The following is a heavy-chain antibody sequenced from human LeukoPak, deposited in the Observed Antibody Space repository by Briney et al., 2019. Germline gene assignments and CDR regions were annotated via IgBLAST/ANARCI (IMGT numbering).Heavy chain of an antibody. Sequence: PGGSLRLSCAASGFTFSSYAMSWVRQAPGKGLEWVSAISGSGGSTYYADSVKGRFTISRDNSKNTLYLQMNSLRAEDTAVYYCAGRYCYDSIEDYWGQGTLVTVSS. CDR1: GFTFSSYA. CDR2: ISGSGGST. J-gene: IGHJ4*02. CDR3: AGRYCYDSIEDY. V-gene: IGHV3-23*01. D-gene: IGHD3-22*01.